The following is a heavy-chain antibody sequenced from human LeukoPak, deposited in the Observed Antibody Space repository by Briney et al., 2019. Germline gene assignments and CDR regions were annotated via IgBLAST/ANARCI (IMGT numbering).Heavy chain of an antibody. Sequence: GASVKVSCKASGYTFTSYGISWVRQAPGQELEWMGWISAYNGNTNYAQKLQGRVTMTTDTSTSTAYMELRSLRSDDTAVYYCARAGHSSSWYPGMGYWGQGTLVTVSS. D-gene: IGHD6-13*01. CDR3: ARAGHSSSWYPGMGY. V-gene: IGHV1-18*01. CDR2: ISAYNGNT. CDR1: GYTFTSYG. J-gene: IGHJ4*02.